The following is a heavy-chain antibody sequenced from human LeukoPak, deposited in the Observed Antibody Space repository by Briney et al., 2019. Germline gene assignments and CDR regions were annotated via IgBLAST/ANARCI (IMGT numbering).Heavy chain of an antibody. V-gene: IGHV1-69*05. CDR1: GGTFSSYA. CDR2: IIPVFGTA. J-gene: IGHJ6*03. CDR3: ARSLPGYYYYYMDV. Sequence: SVKVSCKASGGTFSSYAISWVRQAPGQGLEWMGGIIPVFGTANYAQKFQGRVTITTDESTSTAYMELSSLRSEDTAVYYCARSLPGYYYYYMDVWGKGTTVTVSS.